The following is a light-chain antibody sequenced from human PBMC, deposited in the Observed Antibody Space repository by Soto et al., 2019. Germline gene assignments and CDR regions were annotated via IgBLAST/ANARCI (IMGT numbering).Light chain of an antibody. CDR2: DVS. V-gene: IGLV2-14*01. CDR1: TSDVGGYDY. Sequence: QSVLTQPASVSGSPGQSITVSCTGTTSDVGGYDYVAWYQQHPGKAPKLMIYDVSSRPSGVSNRFSGSKSGNTASLTISGLQAEDDAFYYSSSSLGNSTPSGVFRTGTIVNVL. J-gene: IGLJ1*01. CDR3: SSSLGNSTPSGV.